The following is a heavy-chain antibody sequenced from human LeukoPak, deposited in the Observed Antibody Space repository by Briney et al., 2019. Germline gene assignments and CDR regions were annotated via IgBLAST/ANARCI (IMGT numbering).Heavy chain of an antibody. CDR2: MNPNSGNT. J-gene: IGHJ4*02. D-gene: IGHD7-27*01. CDR3: ARIVPKTGDFFY. Sequence: ASVKVSCKASGYTFTSYDINWVRQAPGQGLEWMGWMNPNSGNTGYAQRFQGRLTLTRDTSISTAYMELSGLRSDDTAVYYCARIVPKTGDFFYWGQGTLVTVSS. V-gene: IGHV1-8*02. CDR1: GYTFTSYD.